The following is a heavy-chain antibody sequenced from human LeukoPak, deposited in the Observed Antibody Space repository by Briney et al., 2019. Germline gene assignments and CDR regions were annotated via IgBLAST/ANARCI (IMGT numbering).Heavy chain of an antibody. CDR1: GYSMSRGDC. V-gene: IGHV4-38-2*01. CDR2: IYHRGRT. CDR3: AGWFGELLSLFTY. J-gene: IGHJ4*02. D-gene: IGHD3-10*01. Sequence: ADTLSCTYAGAGYSMSRGDCWGWVRRRPWKGLECIGSIYHRGRTYYNPSLKSRVTISVDMSKNQFSLKLSSVTAADTAVYYCAGWFGELLSLFTYWGQGTLVTVSS.